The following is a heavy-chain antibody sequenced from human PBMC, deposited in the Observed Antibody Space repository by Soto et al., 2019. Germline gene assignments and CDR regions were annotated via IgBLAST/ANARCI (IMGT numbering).Heavy chain of an antibody. CDR2: IYYSGST. CDR3: ARYFGSSGWYADLLFDY. D-gene: IGHD6-19*01. J-gene: IGHJ4*02. CDR1: GGSISSSSYY. V-gene: IGHV4-39*01. Sequence: QLQLQESGPGLVKPSETLSLTCTVSGGSISSSSYYWGWIRQPPGKGLEWIGSIYYSGSTYYNPSLKSRVTISVDTSKNQFSLKLSSVTAADTAVYYCARYFGSSGWYADLLFDYWGQGTLVTVSS.